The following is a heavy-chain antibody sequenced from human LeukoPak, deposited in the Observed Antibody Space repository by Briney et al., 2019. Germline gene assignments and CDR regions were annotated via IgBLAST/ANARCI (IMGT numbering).Heavy chain of an antibody. CDR3: ARVAGGRAVAGIDY. CDR1: GYTFTGYY. V-gene: IGHV1-2*02. Sequence: ASVKVSCKASGYTFTGYYMHWVRQAPGQGLEWMGWINPNSGGTNYAHKIQGRVTMTRDTSISTAYMELRRLRSADAAVYLCARVAGGRAVAGIDYWGQGTLVTVSS. J-gene: IGHJ4*02. CDR2: INPNSGGT. D-gene: IGHD6-19*01.